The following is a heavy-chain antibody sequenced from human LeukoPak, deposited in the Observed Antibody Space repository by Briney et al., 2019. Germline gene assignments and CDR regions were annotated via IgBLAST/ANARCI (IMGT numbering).Heavy chain of an antibody. V-gene: IGHV3-7*01. D-gene: IGHD4-17*01. CDR1: KFTFSNYA. CDR2: IKQDGSEK. CDR3: ARGSGDLDY. Sequence: GGSLRLSCAASKFTFSNYAMSWVRQAPGKGLEWVASIKQDGSEKYSVDSVKGRFTISRDNAKNSLYLQMNSLRAEDTAVYYCARGSGDLDYWGQGTLVTVSS. J-gene: IGHJ4*02.